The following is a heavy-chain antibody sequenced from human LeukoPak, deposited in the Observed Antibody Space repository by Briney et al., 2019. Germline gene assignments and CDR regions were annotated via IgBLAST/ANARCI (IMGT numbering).Heavy chain of an antibody. J-gene: IGHJ4*02. D-gene: IGHD2-2*01. CDR3: VRHLSDITSCPNY. Sequence: NLGESLKISCKGSGYTFATYWIGWVRLMPGKGLEWMGIIYPGDSRTTYSPSFQGQVTISADKSIRTAYLQWNSLKASDTAIYYCVRHLSDITSCPNYWGPGTLTTVAS. V-gene: IGHV5-51*01. CDR2: IYPGDSRT. CDR1: GYTFATYW.